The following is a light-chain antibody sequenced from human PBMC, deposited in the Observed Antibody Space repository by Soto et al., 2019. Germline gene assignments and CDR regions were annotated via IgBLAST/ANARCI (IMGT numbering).Light chain of an antibody. V-gene: IGLV2-11*01. CDR3: YSYAGSSAV. Sequence: QSALTQPRSVSGSPGQSVTISCTGTSSDVGGYNYVSWYQQHPGKAPKLMIYDVSKRPSGVPDRFSGSKSGNTASLTISGLQAEDEADYYCYSYAGSSAVFGGGTQLTVL. CDR2: DVS. CDR1: SSDVGGYNY. J-gene: IGLJ7*01.